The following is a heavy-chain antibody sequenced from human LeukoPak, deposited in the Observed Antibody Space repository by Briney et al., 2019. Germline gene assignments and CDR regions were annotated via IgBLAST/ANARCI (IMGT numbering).Heavy chain of an antibody. CDR2: ISGSGGST. J-gene: IGHJ6*02. D-gene: IGHD3-16*02. CDR1: GFTFSSYA. CDR3: AKKVGRDYVWGSYRPRGSGMDV. Sequence: GSLRLSCAASGFTFSSYAMSWVRPAPGKGLEWVSAISGSGGSTYYADSVKGRFTISRDNSKNTLYLQMNSLRAEDTAVYYCAKKVGRDYVWGSYRPRGSGMDVWGQGTTVTVSS. V-gene: IGHV3-23*01.